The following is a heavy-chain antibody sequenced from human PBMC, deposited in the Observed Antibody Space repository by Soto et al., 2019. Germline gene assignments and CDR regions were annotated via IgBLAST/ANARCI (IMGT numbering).Heavy chain of an antibody. D-gene: IGHD1-26*01. Sequence: SVKVSCKXSGGIFSSYALSWVRQAPGQGLEWMGGIIPIFGTSNYAQKFQGRVTITADESTSTAYMELSSLTSEDTAVYYCARERGPEELLGHFDLWGQGTLVTVSS. CDR1: GGIFSSYA. CDR3: ARERGPEELLGHFDL. J-gene: IGHJ4*02. V-gene: IGHV1-69*13. CDR2: IIPIFGTS.